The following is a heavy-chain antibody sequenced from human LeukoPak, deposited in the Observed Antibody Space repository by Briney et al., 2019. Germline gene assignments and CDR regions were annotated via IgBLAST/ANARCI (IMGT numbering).Heavy chain of an antibody. D-gene: IGHD5-12*01. CDR1: GFTFSDYY. CDR3: ASGKDSGYDLGDY. J-gene: IGHJ4*02. V-gene: IGHV3-11*06. Sequence: GGSLRLSRAASGFTFSDYYMSWIRQAPGKGLEWVSYISSSSSYTNYADSVKGRFTISRDNAKNSLYLQMNSLRAEDTAVYYCASGKDSGYDLGDYWGQGTLVTVSS. CDR2: ISSSSSYT.